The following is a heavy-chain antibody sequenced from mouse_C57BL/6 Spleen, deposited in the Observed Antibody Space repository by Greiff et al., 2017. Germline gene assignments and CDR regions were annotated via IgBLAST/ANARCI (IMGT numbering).Heavy chain of an antibody. D-gene: IGHD1-1*01. CDR3: AREGEYGRSYGFAY. CDR2: IDPSDSET. V-gene: IGHV1-52*01. Sequence: VQLQQPGAELVRPGSSVKLSCKASGYTFTSYWMHWVQQRPIQGLEWIGNIDPSDSETHYNQKFKDKATLTVDKSSSPAYMQLSSLTSEDSAVYYCAREGEYGRSYGFAYWGQGTLVTVSA. CDR1: GYTFTSYW. J-gene: IGHJ3*01.